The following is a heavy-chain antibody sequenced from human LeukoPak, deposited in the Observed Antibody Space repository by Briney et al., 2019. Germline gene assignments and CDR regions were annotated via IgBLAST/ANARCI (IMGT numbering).Heavy chain of an antibody. CDR3: AKDHAYYYGSGSWEWFDP. D-gene: IGHD3-10*01. CDR2: ISGSGGST. CDR1: GFTFSSYA. V-gene: IGHV3-23*01. J-gene: IGHJ5*02. Sequence: GGYLRLSCAASGFTFSSYAMSWVRQAPGKGLEWVSAISGSGGSTYYADSVKGRFTISRDHSKYTLYLQMNSLRAEDTAVYYCAKDHAYYYGSGSWEWFDPWGQGTLVTVSS.